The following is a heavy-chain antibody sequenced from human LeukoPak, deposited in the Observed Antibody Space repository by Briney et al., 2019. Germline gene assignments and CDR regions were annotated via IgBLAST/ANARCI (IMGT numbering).Heavy chain of an antibody. V-gene: IGHV4-34*01. CDR1: GGSFSGYY. CDR2: INQSGST. Sequence: PSETLSLTCAVYGGSFSGYYWSWIRQPPGKGQEGIGEINQSGSTNYNPSLKSRVTISVDTSKNQFSLKLSSVTAADTAVYYCARAPHRDYGSGSYYNDFDYWGQGTLVTVSS. CDR3: ARAPHRDYGSGSYYNDFDY. J-gene: IGHJ4*02. D-gene: IGHD3-10*01.